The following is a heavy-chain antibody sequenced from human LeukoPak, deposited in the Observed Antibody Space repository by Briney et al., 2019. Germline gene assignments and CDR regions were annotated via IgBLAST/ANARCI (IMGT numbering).Heavy chain of an antibody. J-gene: IGHJ4*02. CDR2: IYYSGST. D-gene: IGHD6-19*01. V-gene: IGHV4-59*01. CDR1: GGSISSYY. Sequence: SETLSLTCTVSGGSISSYYWSWIRQPPGKGLEWIGYIYYSGSTNYSPSLKSRVTISVDTSKNQFSLKLSSVTAADTAVYYCARELPSSGWSPYYFDYWGQGTLVTVSS. CDR3: ARELPSSGWSPYYFDY.